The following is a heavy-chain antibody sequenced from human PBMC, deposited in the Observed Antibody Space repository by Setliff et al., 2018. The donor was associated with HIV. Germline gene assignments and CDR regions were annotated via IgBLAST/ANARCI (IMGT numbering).Heavy chain of an antibody. Sequence: ASVKVSCKASGYTFTSYGISWVRQAPGQGLEWMGWISPLSATASYAQKLQGRVTITADKSTNTVYMELSSLRSEDTAVYYCARVREEFGSGQYYPDVFAIWGQGTMVTVSS. CDR1: GYTFTSYG. D-gene: IGHD3-10*01. CDR2: ISPLSATA. J-gene: IGHJ3*02. CDR3: ARVREEFGSGQYYPDVFAI. V-gene: IGHV1-69*06.